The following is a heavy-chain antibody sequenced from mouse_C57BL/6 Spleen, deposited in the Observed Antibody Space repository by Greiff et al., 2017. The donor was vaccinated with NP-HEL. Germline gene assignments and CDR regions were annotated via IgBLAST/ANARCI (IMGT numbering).Heavy chain of an antibody. Sequence: VQLQQPGTELVKPGASVKLSCKASGYTFTSYWMHWVKQRPGQGLEWIGNINPSNGGTNYNEKFKSKATLTADKSSSTAYMQLSSLTSEDSAVDYCAGQEDDSYYAMDYWGQGTSVTVSS. CDR1: GYTFTSYW. V-gene: IGHV1-53*01. CDR3: AGQEDDSYYAMDY. D-gene: IGHD2-12*01. CDR2: INPSNGGT. J-gene: IGHJ4*01.